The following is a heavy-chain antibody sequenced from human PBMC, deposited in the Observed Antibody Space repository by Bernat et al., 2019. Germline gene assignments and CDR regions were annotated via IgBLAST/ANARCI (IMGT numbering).Heavy chain of an antibody. CDR2: ISGGGDRT. CDR3: AKILSQVDYYWYGADV. D-gene: IGHD2-15*01. V-gene: IGHV3-23*04. CDR1: GFTFSSYD. J-gene: IGHJ6*02. Sequence: VQLVESGGGVVQPGRSLRLSCAASGFTFSSYDMIWVRQAPGKGLEWVSGISGGGDRTYDADSVKGRFTISRDNSKNTLSLQMNSLRAEDTAVYYCAKILSQVDYYWYGADVWGQGTTVTVSS.